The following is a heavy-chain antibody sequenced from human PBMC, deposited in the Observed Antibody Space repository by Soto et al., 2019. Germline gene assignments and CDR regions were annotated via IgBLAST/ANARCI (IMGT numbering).Heavy chain of an antibody. CDR1: GYTFTSYG. CDR2: ISAYNGNT. Sequence: QVQLVQSGAEVKKPGASVKVSCKASGYTFTSYGISWVRQAPGQGLEWMGWISAYNGNTNYAQKLQGRVTMTTDTPTRTAYMHLRSLRSDNTAVYYCATHDSSGYHYYFDYWGHGPLVTVSS. J-gene: IGHJ4*01. V-gene: IGHV1-18*01. CDR3: ATHDSSGYHYYFDY. D-gene: IGHD3-22*01.